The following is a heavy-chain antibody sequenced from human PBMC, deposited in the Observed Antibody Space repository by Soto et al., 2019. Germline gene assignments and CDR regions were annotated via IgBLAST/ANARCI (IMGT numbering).Heavy chain of an antibody. CDR2: INSNGSSI. Sequence: EVQLVESGGDLVQPGGFLRLSCATSGFTFSRYWMHWVRQVPGKGLVWVSRINSNGSSISYSDSVKGRFTISRDNATNTLYLQMNSLRVEDTAVYYCARLPVDTITSLDYWGQETLVTVSS. V-gene: IGHV3-74*01. CDR1: GFTFSRYW. D-gene: IGHD3-3*01. CDR3: ARLPVDTITSLDY. J-gene: IGHJ4*02.